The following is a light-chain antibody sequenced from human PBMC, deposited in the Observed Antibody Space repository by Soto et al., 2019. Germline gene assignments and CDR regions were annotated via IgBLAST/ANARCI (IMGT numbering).Light chain of an antibody. Sequence: DIQMTQSPSSLSASVGDRVTITCQASQDIKNYLNWYQQKPGKAPNLLIYDASNLKTGVPSKFSGSESWTHFTFTISSLQPEDIATYYCQHYDHLPPLSFGGGTKVEIK. J-gene: IGKJ4*01. CDR1: QDIKNY. V-gene: IGKV1-33*01. CDR3: QHYDHLPPLS. CDR2: DAS.